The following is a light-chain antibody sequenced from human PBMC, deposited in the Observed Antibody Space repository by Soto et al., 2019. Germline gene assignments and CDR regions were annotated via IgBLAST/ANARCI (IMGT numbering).Light chain of an antibody. CDR2: DTS. Sequence: DIQMTQSPSSLSASVGDRATITCQASQDISNYLNWYQQKPRKAPKLLIYDTSNLETGVPSRFSGSGSGTDFTFNISSLQPEDIATYYCQQYYNRPPLTCGGGTKVEIK. J-gene: IGKJ4*01. V-gene: IGKV1-33*01. CDR3: QQYYNRPPLT. CDR1: QDISNY.